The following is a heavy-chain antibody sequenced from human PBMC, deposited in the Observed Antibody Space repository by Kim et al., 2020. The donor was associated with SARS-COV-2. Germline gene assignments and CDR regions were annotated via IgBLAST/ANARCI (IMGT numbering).Heavy chain of an antibody. Sequence: GGSLRLSCTASGFNFSDHWMHWVRQAPGTGPVWVSCIRGDGSTTNYADSVRGRFTVSRDNARNTLYLQINNLRAEDTAVYYCVSSPGPWGQGTLVTVSS. V-gene: IGHV3-74*01. CDR3: VSSPGP. CDR1: GFNFSDHW. J-gene: IGHJ5*02. CDR2: IRGDGSTT. D-gene: IGHD3-16*02.